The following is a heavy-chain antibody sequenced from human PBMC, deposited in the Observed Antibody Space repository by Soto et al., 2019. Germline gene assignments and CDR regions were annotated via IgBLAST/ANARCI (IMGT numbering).Heavy chain of an antibody. CDR3: AKGHDSSGWYSYNWFDP. V-gene: IGHV3-23*01. CDR1: GFTFSSYA. CDR2: ISGSGGST. Sequence: SLRLSCAASGFTFSSYAMSWVRQAPGKGLEWVSAISGSGGSTYYADSVKGRFTISRDNSKNTLYLQMNSLRAEDTAVYYCAKGHDSSGWYSYNWFDPWGQGTLVTVSS. J-gene: IGHJ5*02. D-gene: IGHD6-19*01.